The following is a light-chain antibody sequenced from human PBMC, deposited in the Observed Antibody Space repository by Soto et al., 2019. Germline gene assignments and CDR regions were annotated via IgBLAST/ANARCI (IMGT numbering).Light chain of an antibody. CDR2: GAF. CDR3: QQYNNWPWT. V-gene: IGKV3D-15*01. CDR1: PSVTNF. Sequence: EIVLTQSPATLSLSPGERATLSCRASPSVTNFLAWYQQKPGQAPRLLIYGAFNRATGIAARFSGSGSGTEFTLTISSLQSEDFAVYYCQQYNNWPWTFGQGTKVDIK. J-gene: IGKJ1*01.